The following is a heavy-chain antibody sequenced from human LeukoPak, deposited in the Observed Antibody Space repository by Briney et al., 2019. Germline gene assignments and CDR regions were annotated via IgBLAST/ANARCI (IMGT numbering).Heavy chain of an antibody. CDR1: GFTFSNYW. J-gene: IGHJ4*02. V-gene: IGHV3-74*01. CDR2: INSDGSST. CDR3: AKGGATVIDY. Sequence: SGGSLRLSCAASGFTFSNYWMHWVRQAPGKGLVWVSRINSDGSSTTSADSVKGRFTISRDNAKNPLYLQMNSLRAEDTAVYYCAKGGATVIDYWGQDTLVTVSS. D-gene: IGHD5-12*01.